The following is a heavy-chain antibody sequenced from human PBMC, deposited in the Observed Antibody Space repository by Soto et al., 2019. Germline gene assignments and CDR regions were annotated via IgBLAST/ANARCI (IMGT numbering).Heavy chain of an antibody. Sequence: PGGSLRLSCAASGFTFSNYAMSWVRQAPGKGLEWVSAISGSADSTYTADSVKGRFTISRDNSKNTLYLQMNSLRAEDTAVYYCARGYSGYDIMGAFDIWGQGTMVTVSS. D-gene: IGHD5-12*01. J-gene: IGHJ3*02. CDR1: GFTFSNYA. V-gene: IGHV3-23*01. CDR3: ARGYSGYDIMGAFDI. CDR2: ISGSADST.